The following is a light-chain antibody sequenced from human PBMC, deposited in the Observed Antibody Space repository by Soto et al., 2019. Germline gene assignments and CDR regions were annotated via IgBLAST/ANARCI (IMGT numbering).Light chain of an antibody. J-gene: IGKJ4*01. CDR1: QRISDW. Sequence: DIQMTQSPSTLSASIGDRVTITCRASQRISDWLAWYQQKPGKAPKLLIYRASSLQGGVPSRFSGSGSGTEFTLTISSLQPDDFATYYCQQYNGYSTFGGGTKVEIK. CDR2: RAS. CDR3: QQYNGYST. V-gene: IGKV1-5*03.